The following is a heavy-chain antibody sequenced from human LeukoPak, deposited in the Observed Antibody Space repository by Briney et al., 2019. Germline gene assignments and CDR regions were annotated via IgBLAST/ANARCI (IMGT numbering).Heavy chain of an antibody. V-gene: IGHV1-2*02. CDR3: ARAGGVGATLMSV. Sequence: ASVKVSCKASGYTFTGYYMHWVRQAPGQGLEWMGWINPNSGGTNYAQKFQGRVTMTRDTSISTAYMELSRLRSDDTAVYYWARAGGVGATLMSVWGQGTLVTVSS. D-gene: IGHD1-26*01. CDR1: GYTFTGYY. CDR2: INPNSGGT. J-gene: IGHJ4*02.